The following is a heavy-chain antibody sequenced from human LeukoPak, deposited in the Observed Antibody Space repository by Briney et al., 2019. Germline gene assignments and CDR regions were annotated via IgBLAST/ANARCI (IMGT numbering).Heavy chain of an antibody. V-gene: IGHV3-9*01. CDR2: ISWNSGSI. CDR3: AKDQYYYDSSGYFDY. CDR1: GFTFDDYA. D-gene: IGHD3-22*01. J-gene: IGHJ4*02. Sequence: GRSLRLPCAASGFTFDDYAMHWVRHAPGKGLEWVSGISWNSGSIGYADSVKGRFTISRDNAKNSLYLQMNSLRAEDTALYYCAKDQYYYDSSGYFDYWGQGTLVTVSS.